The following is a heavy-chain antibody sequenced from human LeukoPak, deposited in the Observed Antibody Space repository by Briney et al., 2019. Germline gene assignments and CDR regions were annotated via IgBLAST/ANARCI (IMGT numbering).Heavy chain of an antibody. Sequence: SETLSLTCAVYGGSFSGYYWSWIRQPPGKGLGWIGEINHSGSTNYNPSLKSRVTISVDTSKNQFSLKLSSVTAADTAVYYCARATDIVVVPAAMGIDYWGQGTLVTVSS. J-gene: IGHJ4*02. CDR2: INHSGST. CDR3: ARATDIVVVPAAMGIDY. D-gene: IGHD2-2*01. CDR1: GGSFSGYY. V-gene: IGHV4-34*01.